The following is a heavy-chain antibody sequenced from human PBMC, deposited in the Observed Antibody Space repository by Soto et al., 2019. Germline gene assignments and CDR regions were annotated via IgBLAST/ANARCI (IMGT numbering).Heavy chain of an antibody. Sequence: HPGGSLRLSCAASGFTFSSYAMHWVRQAPGKGLEWVAVISYDGSNKYYADSVKGRFTISRDNSKNTLYLQMNSLRAEDTAVYYCARDIADYYYYGMDVWGQGTTVTVSS. J-gene: IGHJ6*02. D-gene: IGHD6-13*01. CDR2: ISYDGSNK. V-gene: IGHV3-30-3*01. CDR1: GFTFSSYA. CDR3: ARDIADYYYYGMDV.